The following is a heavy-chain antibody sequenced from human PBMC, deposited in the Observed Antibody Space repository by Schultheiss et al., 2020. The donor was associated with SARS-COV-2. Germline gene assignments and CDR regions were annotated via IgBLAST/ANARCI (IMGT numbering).Heavy chain of an antibody. CDR1: GNSISSGYY. CDR2: INHSGST. V-gene: IGHV4-38-2*02. J-gene: IGHJ6*03. CDR3: ARSPTVTRFYYMDV. Sequence: SETLSLTCTVSGNSISSGYYWGWIRQPPGKGLEWIGEINHSGSTNYNPSLNSRVTISVDTSKTQFSLRMNSVTAADTAVYYCARSPTVTRFYYMDVWGKGTTVTVSS. D-gene: IGHD4-17*01.